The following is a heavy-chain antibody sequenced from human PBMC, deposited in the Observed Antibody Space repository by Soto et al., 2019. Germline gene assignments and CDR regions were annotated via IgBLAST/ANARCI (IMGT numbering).Heavy chain of an antibody. J-gene: IGHJ4*02. V-gene: IGHV1-18*01. D-gene: IGHD2-21*02. CDR2: VSAYNGNT. CDR3: ARSIVVVTALDY. CDR1: GYTFTRYY. Sequence: GASVKVSCKASGYTFTRYYINWVRQAPGQGLEWMGWVSAYNGNTHYEQKLQGRVTLTTDTSASTAYMELSSLRSEDTAVYYCARSIVVVTALDYWGQGTLVTVSS.